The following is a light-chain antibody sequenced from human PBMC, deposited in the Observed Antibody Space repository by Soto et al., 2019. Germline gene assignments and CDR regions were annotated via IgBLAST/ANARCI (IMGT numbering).Light chain of an antibody. Sequence: EIVLTQSPGTLSLSPGETATLSCRSSQSVISSYLAWYQQKPGQPPRLLIFGTSIRATGIPDRISVSGSGTDFSLTISRLEPEDFAVYYCQQYGNSVPFTFGQGTKLEIK. CDR3: QQYGNSVPFT. V-gene: IGKV3-20*01. J-gene: IGKJ2*01. CDR2: GTS. CDR1: QSVISSY.